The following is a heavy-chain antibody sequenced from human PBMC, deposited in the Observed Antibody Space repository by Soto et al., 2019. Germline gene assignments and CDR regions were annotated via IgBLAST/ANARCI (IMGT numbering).Heavy chain of an antibody. D-gene: IGHD6-13*01. J-gene: IGHJ4*02. CDR1: GGSISSGGYY. CDR2: IYYSGST. CDR3: AREESGGSSWYY. V-gene: IGHV4-31*03. Sequence: QVQLQESAPGLVKSSQTLSLTCTVSGGSISSGGYYWSWIRQHPGKGLEWIGYIYYSGSTYYNPSLKSRVTISVDTSKNQFSLKLSSVTAADTAVYYCAREESGGSSWYYWGQGTLVTVSS.